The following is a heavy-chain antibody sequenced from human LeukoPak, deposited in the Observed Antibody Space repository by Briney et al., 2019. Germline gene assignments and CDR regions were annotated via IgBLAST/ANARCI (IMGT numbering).Heavy chain of an antibody. Sequence: PGRSLRLSCAASGFTFISYTMHWVRQAPGKGLEWVALTSSDGDKYFADSVQGRFTISRDNSRNTVYLQLGSLRPDDTAVYYCARERGIRALYFDSWGQGTLVTVSS. D-gene: IGHD3-16*01. V-gene: IGHV3-30*04. CDR1: GFTFISYT. CDR2: TSSDGDK. J-gene: IGHJ4*02. CDR3: ARERGIRALYFDS.